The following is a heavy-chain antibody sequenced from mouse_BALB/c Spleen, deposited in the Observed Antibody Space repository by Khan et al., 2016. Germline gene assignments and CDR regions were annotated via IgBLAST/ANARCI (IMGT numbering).Heavy chain of an antibody. CDR1: GYSFTNYY. CDR2: IYPGDDTT. CDR3: AGYWNV. J-gene: IGHJ1*01. V-gene: IGHV1S56*01. D-gene: IGHD1-1*01. Sequence: QVQLQQSGPELVKPGTSVKMSCKASGYSFTNYYIHWVKQRPGQGLEWIGWIYPGDDTTKYNEKFKGKTTLTADKSSSTAYMLLNSLTSEDSAIYFCAGYWNVWGAGTTVTVSS.